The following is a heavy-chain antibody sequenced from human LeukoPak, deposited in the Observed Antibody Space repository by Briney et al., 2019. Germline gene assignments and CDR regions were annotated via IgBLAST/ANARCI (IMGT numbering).Heavy chain of an antibody. CDR3: TTDKDYGDYESYYYYGMDV. D-gene: IGHD4-17*01. Sequence: GGSLRLSCAASGFTFSNAWMSWVRQAPGKGLEWVGRIKSKTDGGTTDYAAPVKGRFTISRDDSKNTLYLQMNSLKTEDTAVYYCTTDKDYGDYESYYYYGMDVWGQGTTVTVSS. J-gene: IGHJ6*02. V-gene: IGHV3-15*01. CDR1: GFTFSNAW. CDR2: IKSKTDGGTT.